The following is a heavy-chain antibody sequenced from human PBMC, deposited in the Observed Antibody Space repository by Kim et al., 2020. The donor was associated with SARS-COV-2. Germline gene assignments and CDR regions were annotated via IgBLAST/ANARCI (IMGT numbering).Heavy chain of an antibody. V-gene: IGHV1-2*02. CDR2: INPNSGAT. CDR1: GYTFTGHF. D-gene: IGHD3-16*02. CDR3: ARDVDILGTCDY. Sequence: ASVKVSCKASGYTFTGHFMHWVRQAPGQGLEWLGWINPNSGATNYAQKFQGRVTLTRDTSITTAYMELRGLRYDDTAVYYCARDVDILGTCDYWGQGTLVTVSS. J-gene: IGHJ4*02.